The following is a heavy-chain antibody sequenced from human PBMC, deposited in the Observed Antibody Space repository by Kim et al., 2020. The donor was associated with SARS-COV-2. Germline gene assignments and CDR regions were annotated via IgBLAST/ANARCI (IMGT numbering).Heavy chain of an antibody. CDR1: GYTFTGYY. D-gene: IGHD3-10*01. J-gene: IGHJ6*02. V-gene: IGHV1-2*05. CDR2: INPNSGGT. CDR3: ARDQSNGLLWFGELSGPYYYYYGMDV. Sequence: ASVKVSCKASGYTFTGYYMHWMRQAPGQGLEWMGRINPNSGGTNYAQKFQGRVTMTRDTSISTAYMELSRLRSDDTVVYYCARDQSNGLLWFGELSGPYYYYYGMDVWGQGTTVTVSS.